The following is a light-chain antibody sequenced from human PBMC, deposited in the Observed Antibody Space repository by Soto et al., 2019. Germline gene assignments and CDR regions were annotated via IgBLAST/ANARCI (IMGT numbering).Light chain of an antibody. CDR3: QQSYRTPYT. J-gene: IGKJ2*01. CDR1: QGISTY. Sequence: DIQMTQSPSSLSASVGDRVTITSRASQGISTYLVWYQQRQGRAPKLLIYDASSLLSGVPSRFSGSGSGTDFTLTISSLQPEDFATYYCQQSYRTPYTFGQGTKLETK. CDR2: DAS. V-gene: IGKV1-39*01.